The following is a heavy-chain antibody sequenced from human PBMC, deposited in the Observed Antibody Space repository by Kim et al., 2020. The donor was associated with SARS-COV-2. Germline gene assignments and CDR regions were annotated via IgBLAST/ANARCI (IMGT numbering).Heavy chain of an antibody. CDR2: INPNSGGT. D-gene: IGHD1-26*01. CDR1: GYTFTSYH. CDR3: ARGYAGEAATNSEYFRH. V-gene: IGHV1-2*02. J-gene: IGHJ1*01. Sequence: ASVKVSCKASGYTFTSYHMHWVRQAAGQRLEWMGWINPNSGGTNYAQKFQGRVTMTRDTSINTAYMELSRLTSDDTAVYYCARGYAGEAATNSEYFRHWGQGTLVTVSS.